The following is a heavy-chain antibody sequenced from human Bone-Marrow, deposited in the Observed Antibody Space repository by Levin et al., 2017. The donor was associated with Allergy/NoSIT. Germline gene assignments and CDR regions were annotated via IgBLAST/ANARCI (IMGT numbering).Heavy chain of an antibody. V-gene: IGHV4-61*08. J-gene: IGHJ5*02. CDR3: ARGVETLDYSSSWYENWFDH. Sequence: SETLSLTCTVTGGSVSSGGYFWSWVRQPPGKGLEWIGYIYNSGSTNYNPSLKSRVAMSADTSKNQFSLKMSSVTAADTALYYCARGVETLDYSSSWYENWFDHWGQGTLVTVSS. D-gene: IGHD6-13*01. CDR1: GGSVSSGGYF. CDR2: IYNSGST.